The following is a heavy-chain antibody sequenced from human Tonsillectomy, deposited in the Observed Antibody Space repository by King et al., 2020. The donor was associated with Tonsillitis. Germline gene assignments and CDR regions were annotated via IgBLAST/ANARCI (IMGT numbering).Heavy chain of an antibody. V-gene: IGHV3-11*01. J-gene: IGHJ6*02. D-gene: IGHD6-6*01. CDR1: GFTFSDYY. CDR3: AIEYTSSNHDYDNVMDV. CDR2: ISCSDSTI. Sequence: VQLVESGGGLVKPGGSLRLSCAASGFTFSDYYMSWIRQAPGKGLEWVAYISCSDSTIDYGVSVKGRFTISRHNAKNSLYLQMNSLSAEDTAVYYCAIEYTSSNHDYDNVMDVWGQGTAVTVSS.